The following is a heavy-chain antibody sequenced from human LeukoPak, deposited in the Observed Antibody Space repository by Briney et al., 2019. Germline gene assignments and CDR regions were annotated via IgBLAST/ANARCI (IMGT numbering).Heavy chain of an antibody. CDR3: ARKAQYNGHYPLDY. CDR2: TSDRGDYT. D-gene: IGHD1-7*01. V-gene: IGHV3-23*01. CDR1: GFTFTSYS. J-gene: IGHJ4*02. Sequence: GGSLRLSCAASGFTFTSYSMSWVRQAPGKGLEWVSGTSDRGDYTYYADSVKGRFTISRDSSKNTLFLQVNSLRAEDTALYFCARKAQYNGHYPLDYWGQGTLVTVSS.